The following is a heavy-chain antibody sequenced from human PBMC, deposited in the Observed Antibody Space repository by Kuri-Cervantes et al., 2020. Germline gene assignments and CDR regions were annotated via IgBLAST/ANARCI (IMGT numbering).Heavy chain of an antibody. CDR1: GFTFDDYA. CDR2: ISWNSGSI. CDR3: ARGLRFLEWFDYYCMDV. J-gene: IGHJ6*04. V-gene: IGHV3-9*01. D-gene: IGHD3-3*01. Sequence: GGSLRLSCAASGFTFDDYAMHWVRQAPGKGLEWVSGISWNSGSIGYADSVKGRFTISRDNAKNSLYLQMNSLRAEDTAVYYCARGLRFLEWFDYYCMDVWGKGTTVTVSS.